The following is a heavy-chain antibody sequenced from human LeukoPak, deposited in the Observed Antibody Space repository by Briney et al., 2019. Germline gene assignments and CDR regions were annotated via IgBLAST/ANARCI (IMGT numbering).Heavy chain of an antibody. Sequence: PGRTLRLSCAASGFIFSTYGMHWVRQAPGKGPEWVADIWYDGSDRYYADSVKGRFTISRDNSKNTLLRQRNNLRAEDTAVYYCVRASGPFDIWGQGTMVTVSS. D-gene: IGHD3-10*01. J-gene: IGHJ3*02. CDR2: IWYDGSDR. V-gene: IGHV3-33*01. CDR1: GFIFSTYG. CDR3: VRASGPFDI.